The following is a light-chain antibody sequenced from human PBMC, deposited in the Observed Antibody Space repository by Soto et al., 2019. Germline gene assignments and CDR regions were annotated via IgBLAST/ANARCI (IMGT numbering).Light chain of an antibody. CDR3: YSFTGISTSLFV. CDR1: SRDIGTSNL. J-gene: IGLJ1*01. V-gene: IGLV2-23*02. CDR2: EVT. Sequence: QSVLTQPASVSGSPGQSITISCTGTSRDIGTSNLVSWYQQYPGKAPKLMIYEVTKRPSGTSYRFSGPKSGNTASLTISGLQPEDEADYYCYSFTGISTSLFVFGTG.